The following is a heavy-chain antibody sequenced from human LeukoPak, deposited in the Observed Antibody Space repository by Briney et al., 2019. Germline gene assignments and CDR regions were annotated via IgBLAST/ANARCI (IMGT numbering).Heavy chain of an antibody. V-gene: IGHV3-30-3*01. CDR3: AALELLGY. Sequence: GGSLRLSCAASGFTLSSYAMHWVRQAPGKGLEWVAVISYDGSNKYYADSVKGRFTTSRDNSKNTLYLQMNSLRAEDTAVYYCAALELLGYWGQGTLVTVSS. CDR1: GFTLSSYA. J-gene: IGHJ4*02. CDR2: ISYDGSNK. D-gene: IGHD1-7*01.